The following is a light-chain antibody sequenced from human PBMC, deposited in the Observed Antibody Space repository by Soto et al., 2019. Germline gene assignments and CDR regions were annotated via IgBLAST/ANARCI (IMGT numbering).Light chain of an antibody. CDR2: AAS. CDR1: QRINNY. Sequence: DIQMTQSPSSLSASVRDRVTITCRASQRINNYLNWYQHKPGKAPRILIYAASSLQCGVPPRFCGSVDVTDFTLSISSLQPENFSPFYCQQSNSTLHYTFGQGTQVEIK. J-gene: IGKJ2*01. V-gene: IGKV1-39*01. CDR3: QQSNSTLHYT.